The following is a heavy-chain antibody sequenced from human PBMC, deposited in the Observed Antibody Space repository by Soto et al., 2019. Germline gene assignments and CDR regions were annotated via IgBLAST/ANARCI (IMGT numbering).Heavy chain of an antibody. CDR3: ATASPSGSYYYYYGMDV. D-gene: IGHD1-26*01. Sequence: ASVKVSCKVSGYTLTELSMHWVRQAPGKGLEWMGGFDPEDGETIYAQKFQGRVTMTEDTSTDTAYMELSSLRSEDTAVYYCATASPSGSYYYYYGMDVWGQGTTVTVSS. V-gene: IGHV1-24*01. J-gene: IGHJ6*02. CDR1: GYTLTELS. CDR2: FDPEDGET.